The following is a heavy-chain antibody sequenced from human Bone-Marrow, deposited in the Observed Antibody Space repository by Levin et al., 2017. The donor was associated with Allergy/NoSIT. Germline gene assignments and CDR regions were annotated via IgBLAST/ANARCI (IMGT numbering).Heavy chain of an antibody. J-gene: IGHJ4*02. Sequence: GESLKISCQASGYTFTNFGISWVRQAPGQGLEWMGWISAANGNTNYPQRFQGRVTLTTVTPTTTVHMELRSLRSDDTAVDYCARAIGGYGGNYYVDFWGQGTLVTVSS. V-gene: IGHV1-18*01. CDR1: GYTFTNFG. D-gene: IGHD1-26*01. CDR3: ARAIGGYGGNYYVDF. CDR2: ISAANGNT.